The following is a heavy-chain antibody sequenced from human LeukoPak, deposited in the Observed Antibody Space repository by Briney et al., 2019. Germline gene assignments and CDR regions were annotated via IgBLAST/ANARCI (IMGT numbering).Heavy chain of an antibody. J-gene: IGHJ4*02. CDR1: GGSITDTNY. Sequence: SGTLSLTCGVSGGSITDTNYWTWVRQPPGKGLEWIGEVNLQGSTNYNPSLMGRVAISVDTSENHISLQLTSVTAADTAVYYCAREGGPYRPLDYSGQGTLVTVSS. CDR2: VNLQGST. V-gene: IGHV4-4*02. CDR3: AREGGPYRPLDY.